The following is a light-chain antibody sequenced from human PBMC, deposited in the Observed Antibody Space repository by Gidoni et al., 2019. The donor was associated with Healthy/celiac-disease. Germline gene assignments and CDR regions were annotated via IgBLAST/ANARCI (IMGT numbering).Light chain of an antibody. V-gene: IGLV2-14*01. J-gene: IGLJ2*01. CDR3: SSYTSSSTLLVV. CDR1: SSDVGGYNY. CDR2: DVS. Sequence: QSALTQPAPVSGSPGQSITISCTGTSSDVGGYNYVSWYQQHPGKAPKLMMYDVSNRPSGVSNRFSGSKSGNTASLTISGLQAEDEADYYCSSYTSSSTLLVVFGGGTKLTVL.